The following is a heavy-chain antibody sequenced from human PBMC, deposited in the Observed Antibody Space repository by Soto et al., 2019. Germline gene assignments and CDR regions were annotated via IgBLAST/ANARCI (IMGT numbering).Heavy chain of an antibody. V-gene: IGHV3-30-3*01. D-gene: IGHD2-15*01. CDR1: GFTFSSYA. J-gene: IGHJ6*02. CDR3: ARDQAVAVGAATSKIYYYYGMDV. CDR2: ISYDGSNK. Sequence: QVQLVESGGGVVQPGRSLRLSCAASGFTFSSYAMHWVRQAPGKGLEWVAVISYDGSNKYYADSVKGRFTISRDHSKNTLYLQMNSLRAEDTAVYYCARDQAVAVGAATSKIYYYYGMDVWGQGTTVTVSS.